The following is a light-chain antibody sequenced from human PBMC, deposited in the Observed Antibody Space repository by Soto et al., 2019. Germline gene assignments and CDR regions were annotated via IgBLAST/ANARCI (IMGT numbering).Light chain of an antibody. CDR3: AAWDDTLNGPG. CDR2: HNS. J-gene: IGLJ2*01. CDR1: SSNIGSNT. Sequence: QAVVTQPPSASGTPGQRVTISCSGSSSNIGSNTVTWYQQLPGTAPKLLIYHNSQRPSGVPDRFSGSKSGTSASLAISELQSDDEADYYCAAWDDTLNGPGFGGGTKLTVL. V-gene: IGLV1-44*01.